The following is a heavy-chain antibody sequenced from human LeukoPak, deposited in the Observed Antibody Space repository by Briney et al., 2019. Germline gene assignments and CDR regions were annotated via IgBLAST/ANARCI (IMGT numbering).Heavy chain of an antibody. CDR3: ARDRVYDYVWGSYRNLPDY. J-gene: IGHJ4*02. CDR2: INPSGGST. V-gene: IGHV1-46*01. D-gene: IGHD3-16*02. Sequence: VASVKVSCKASGYTFTSYYMHWVRQAPGQGLEWMGIINPSGGSTSYAQKFQGRVTMTRDTSTSTVYMELSSLRSEDTAVYYCARDRVYDYVWGSYRNLPDYWGQGTLVTVSS. CDR1: GYTFTSYY.